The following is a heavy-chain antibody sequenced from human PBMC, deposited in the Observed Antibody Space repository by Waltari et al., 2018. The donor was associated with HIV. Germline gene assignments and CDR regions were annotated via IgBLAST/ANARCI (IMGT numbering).Heavy chain of an antibody. CDR2: IHHSGNV. CDR3: ARLRDYGDYGHYDF. V-gene: IGHV4-4*02. Sequence: QVQLQASGPGLVRPSGTLFLTCGVTGGSIKRSKWWSWVRQPPGKGLEWIGDIHHSGNVKYKLSLKSRVAFSVDRSKNHFSLNLTSVTTADTATYFWARLRDYGDYGHYDFWGRGTLVVVSP. CDR1: GGSIKRSKW. J-gene: IGHJ4*02. D-gene: IGHD4-17*01.